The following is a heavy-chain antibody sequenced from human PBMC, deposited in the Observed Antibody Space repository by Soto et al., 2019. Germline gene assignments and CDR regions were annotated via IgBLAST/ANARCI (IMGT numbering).Heavy chain of an antibody. Sequence: QVQLVESGGAVVQPGTSLRLSCAASGFSFSTNVLHWVRQAPGKGLEWVAVMSPSGAEKYYTDSVKGRFTISRDNSKNTLYLQMNSLTTDDTAVYYCGLDHIPGAPDYFDYWGQGTLVTVSS. CDR1: GFSFSTNV. CDR3: GLDHIPGAPDYFDY. CDR2: MSPSGAEK. V-gene: IGHV3-30-3*01. J-gene: IGHJ4*02.